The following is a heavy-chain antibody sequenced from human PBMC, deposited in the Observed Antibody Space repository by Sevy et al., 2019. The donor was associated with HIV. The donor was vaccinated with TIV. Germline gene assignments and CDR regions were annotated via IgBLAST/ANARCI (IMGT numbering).Heavy chain of an antibody. V-gene: IGHV4-59*01. J-gene: IGHJ4*02. CDR1: GGSMNIYY. Sequence: SETLSLPCPVPGGSMNIYYWSWIRQPPGKGLEWIGYNYYRWSTNYNPSLKSRVTISVDTSKNQFSLKLRSVTAADTAVYYCARVGFNWNDVDYWGQGTLVTVSS. CDR2: NYYRWST. CDR3: ARVGFNWNDVDY. D-gene: IGHD1-20*01.